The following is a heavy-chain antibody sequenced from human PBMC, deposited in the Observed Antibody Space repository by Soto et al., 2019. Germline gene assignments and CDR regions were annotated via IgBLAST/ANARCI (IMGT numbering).Heavy chain of an antibody. CDR1: GGSISSGDYY. CDR3: ARGNTPLDY. D-gene: IGHD2-15*01. Sequence: SETLSLTCTVSGGSISSGDYYWSWIRQPPGKGLEWIGYSYYSGSTYYNPSLKSRVTISVDTSKTQFSLKVSSVTAPDTAVYYCARGNTPLDYWGQGTLVTVSS. V-gene: IGHV4-30-4*01. CDR2: SYYSGST. J-gene: IGHJ4*02.